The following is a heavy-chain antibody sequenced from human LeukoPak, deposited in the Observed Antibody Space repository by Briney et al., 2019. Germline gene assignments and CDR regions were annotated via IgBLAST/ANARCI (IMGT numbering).Heavy chain of an antibody. CDR3: AIRGYCSGGSCFFDY. V-gene: IGHV4-34*01. D-gene: IGHD2-15*01. J-gene: IGHJ4*02. CDR2: INHSGST. CDR1: GGSFSGYY. Sequence: PSETLSLTCAVYGGSFSGYYWSWIRQPPGKGLEWIGEINHSGSTNYNPSLKSRVTISVDTSKNQFSLKLSSVTAADTAVYYCAIRGYCSGGSCFFDYWAREPWSPSRQ.